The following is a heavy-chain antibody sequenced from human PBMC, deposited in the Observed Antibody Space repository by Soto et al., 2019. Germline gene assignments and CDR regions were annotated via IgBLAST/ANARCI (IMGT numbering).Heavy chain of an antibody. CDR3: ARDNSRTFPAAPGDKKSDSSGWWFDP. CDR2: INPAGSVT. CDR1: GISFINHY. V-gene: IGHV1-46*03. D-gene: IGHD6-13*01. J-gene: IGHJ5*02. Sequence: QVQLLQSGAEVKKPGASVKVSCKASGISFINHYVHWVQQAPGQGPEWMGVINPAGSVTVYALKLQDRVTVTRDTSTSTVYMELNSLTSEDTAIYYCARDNSRTFPAAPGDKKSDSSGWWFDPWGQGTLVTVSS.